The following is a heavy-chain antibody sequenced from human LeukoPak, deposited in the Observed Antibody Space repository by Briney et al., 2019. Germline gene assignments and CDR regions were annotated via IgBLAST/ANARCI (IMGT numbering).Heavy chain of an antibody. V-gene: IGHV4-4*07. CDR1: GGSISGNL. Sequence: SETLSLTCTVSGGSISGNLWSWIRQPAGKGLEWIGRIYPSGTTNYSPSLKSRVTMSVDTSKKHFSLRLSSVTAADTAVYYCARARDPGSFNRAFDFWGQGTLVTVSS. CDR2: IYPSGTT. D-gene: IGHD3-10*01. J-gene: IGHJ4*02. CDR3: ARARDPGSFNRAFDF.